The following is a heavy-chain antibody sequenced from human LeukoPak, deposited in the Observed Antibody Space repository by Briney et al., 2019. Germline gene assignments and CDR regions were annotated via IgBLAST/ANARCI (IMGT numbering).Heavy chain of an antibody. CDR1: GFTFRHYA. V-gene: IGHV3-30*04. CDR3: VRARAGGLDY. D-gene: IGHD3-16*01. CDR2: LSFDGAHK. J-gene: IGHJ4*02. Sequence: GGSLRLSCAASGFTFRHYAMHWVRQAPGRGLEWVAVLSFDGAHKYYAESVKGRFTISKDNSNNTLFLQMDSLRLEDTALYYCVRARAGGLDYWGQGTPVTVSS.